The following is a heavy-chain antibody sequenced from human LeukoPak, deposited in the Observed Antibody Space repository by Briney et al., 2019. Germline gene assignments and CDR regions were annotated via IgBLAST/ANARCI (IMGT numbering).Heavy chain of an antibody. CDR2: IKQDGSEK. Sequence: GGSLRLSCAASGFTFSTYWMTWVRQAPGKGLEWVANIKQDGSEKYYVDSVKGRFTISRDNSKNTLYLQMNSLRAEDTAVYYCAKNALLWFGELKWFDPWGQGTLVTVSS. CDR3: AKNALLWFGELKWFDP. J-gene: IGHJ5*02. CDR1: GFTFSTYW. D-gene: IGHD3-10*01. V-gene: IGHV3-7*03.